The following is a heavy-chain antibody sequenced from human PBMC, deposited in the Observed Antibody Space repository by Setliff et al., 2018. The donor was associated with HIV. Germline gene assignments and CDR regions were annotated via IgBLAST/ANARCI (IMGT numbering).Heavy chain of an antibody. J-gene: IGHJ3*02. Sequence: GESLKISCKGSGYSFTSYWIAWVRQMPGKGLEWMGIIHPGDSDIRYSPSFQGQVTISADKSSSTAYLQWGSLKASDTAMYYCANSHSAYFVDAFDIWGQGTMVTVSS. CDR1: GYSFTSYW. D-gene: IGHD3-22*01. V-gene: IGHV5-51*01. CDR3: ANSHSAYFVDAFDI. CDR2: IHPGDSDI.